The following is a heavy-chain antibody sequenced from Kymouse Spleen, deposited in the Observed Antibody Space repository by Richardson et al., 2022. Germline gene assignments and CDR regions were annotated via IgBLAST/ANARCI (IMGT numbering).Heavy chain of an antibody. Sequence: QVQLQQWGAGLLKPSETLSLTCAVYGGSFSGYYWSWIRQPPGKGLEWIGEINHSGSTNYNPSLKSRVTISVDTSKNQFSLKLSSVTAADTAVYYCARNYYGSGSPLYYYYYGMDVWGQGTTVTVSS. V-gene: IGHV4-34*01. J-gene: IGHJ6*02. CDR3: ARNYYGSGSPLYYYYYGMDV. D-gene: IGHD3-10*01. CDR1: GGSFSGYY. CDR2: INHSGST.